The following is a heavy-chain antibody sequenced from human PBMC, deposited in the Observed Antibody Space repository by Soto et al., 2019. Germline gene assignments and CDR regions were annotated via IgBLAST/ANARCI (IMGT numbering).Heavy chain of an antibody. CDR3: AKDRKYSFVAFDT. V-gene: IGHV3-30*18. CDR2: ISYDGRDK. CDR1: GFNFNFFG. Sequence: QEQLVESGGGVVQAGRSLRLSCAASGFNFNFFGMHWVRQAPGKGLEWVAVISYDGRDKYYADSVKGRFTMSRDNSKKWVYREMSSRRPRDTSVYSWAKDRKYSFVAFDTWGHGTMVTVSS. J-gene: IGHJ3*02. D-gene: IGHD5-12*01.